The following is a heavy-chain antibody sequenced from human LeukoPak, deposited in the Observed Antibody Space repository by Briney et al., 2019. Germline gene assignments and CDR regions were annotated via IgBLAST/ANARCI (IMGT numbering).Heavy chain of an antibody. CDR3: ARVLEGSSGQHWYFDL. V-gene: IGHV4-39*01. D-gene: IGHD6-19*01. CDR1: GGSISSTIYH. CDR2: IYYTGST. Sequence: SETLSLTCTVSGGSISSTIYHWGWIRQPPGKGLEWIGIIYYTGSTYYNPSLKSRVTISVDTSKNQFSLKLSSVTAADTAVYYCARVLEGSSGQHWYFDLWGRGTLVTVSS. J-gene: IGHJ2*01.